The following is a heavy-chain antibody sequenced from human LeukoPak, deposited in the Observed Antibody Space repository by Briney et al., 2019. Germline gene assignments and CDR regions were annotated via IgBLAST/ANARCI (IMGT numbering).Heavy chain of an antibody. CDR1: GFTFSSYS. D-gene: IGHD2-2*01. V-gene: IGHV3-21*04. CDR3: ARAWPRYCSSTSCYAGDY. CDR2: ISSSGNYI. Sequence: GGSLRLSCAASGFTFSSYSMKWVRLAPGKGLQWVSSISSSGNYIFYADSVKGRFTISRDNAKNSLYLQMNSLRAEDTAVYYCARAWPRYCSSTSCYAGDYWGQGTLVTVSS. J-gene: IGHJ4*02.